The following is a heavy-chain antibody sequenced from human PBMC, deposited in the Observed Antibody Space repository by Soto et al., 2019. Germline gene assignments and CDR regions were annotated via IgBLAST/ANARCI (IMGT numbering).Heavy chain of an antibody. J-gene: IGHJ6*02. Sequence: PGGSLRLSCAASGFTFSSYAMHWVRQAPGKGLEWVAVISYDGSNKYYADSVKGRFTISRDNSKNTLYLQMNSLRAEDTAVYYCARDRGGYSSGWYDYYYYGMDVWGQGTTVTVS. CDR1: GFTFSSYA. CDR2: ISYDGSNK. CDR3: ARDRGGYSSGWYDYYYYGMDV. V-gene: IGHV3-30-3*01. D-gene: IGHD6-19*01.